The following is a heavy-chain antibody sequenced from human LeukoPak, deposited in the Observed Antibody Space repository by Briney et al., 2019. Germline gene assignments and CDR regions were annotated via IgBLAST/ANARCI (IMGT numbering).Heavy chain of an antibody. D-gene: IGHD3-10*01. J-gene: IGHJ4*02. CDR1: GGTFSSYA. CDR2: IIPIFGTA. V-gene: IGHV1-69*13. CDR3: ARARGTMVRGVIYYFDY. Sequence: VASVKVSCKASGGTFSSYAISWVRQAPGQGLEWMGGIIPIFGTANYAQKFQGRVTITADESTSTAYMELSSLRSEDTAVYYCARARGTMVRGVIYYFDYWGQGTLVTVSS.